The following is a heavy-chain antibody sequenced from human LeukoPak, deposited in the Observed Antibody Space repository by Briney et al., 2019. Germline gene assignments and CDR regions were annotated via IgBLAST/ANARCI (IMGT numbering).Heavy chain of an antibody. CDR2: INHSGST. D-gene: IGHD3-10*01. CDR3: ARGPASGSNFAWFDP. V-gene: IGHV4-34*01. CDR1: GGSLSNYY. J-gene: IGHJ5*02. Sequence: PSETLSLTCAVYGGSLSNYYWSWIRQPPGKGLEWIGEINHSGSTNYNPSLKSRVTISVDTSKNQFSLELSFVTAADTAVYYCARGPASGSNFAWFDPWGQGTLVTVSS.